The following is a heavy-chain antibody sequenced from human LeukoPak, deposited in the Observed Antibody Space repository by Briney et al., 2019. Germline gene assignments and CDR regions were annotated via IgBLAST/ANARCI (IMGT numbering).Heavy chain of an antibody. CDR1: GGSISSYY. D-gene: IGHD6-19*01. CDR2: IHYSGST. CDR3: DLIAVAGTDYFDY. V-gene: IGHV4-59*08. Sequence: SETLSLTCTVSGGSISSYYWSWIRQPPGKGLEWIGYIHYSGSTNYNPSLKSRVTISVDTSKNQFSLKLSSVTAADTAVYYCDLIAVAGTDYFDYWGQGALVTVSS. J-gene: IGHJ4*02.